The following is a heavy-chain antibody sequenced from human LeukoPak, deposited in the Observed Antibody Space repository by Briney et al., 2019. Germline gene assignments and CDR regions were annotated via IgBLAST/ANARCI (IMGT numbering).Heavy chain of an antibody. D-gene: IGHD6-19*01. CDR1: GFTFSSYS. CDR3: ARVGSSGWLIFDY. J-gene: IGHJ4*02. CDR2: ISSSSSYI. V-gene: IGHV3-21*01. Sequence: GGSLRLSCAASGFTFSSYSMNWVRQAPGKGLEWVSSISSSSSYIYYADSVKGRFTISRDNAKNSLYLQMNSLRDEDTAVYYCARVGSSGWLIFDYWGQGTLVTVSS.